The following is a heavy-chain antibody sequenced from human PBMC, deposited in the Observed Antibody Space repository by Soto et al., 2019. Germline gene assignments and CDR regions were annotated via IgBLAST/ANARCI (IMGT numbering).Heavy chain of an antibody. CDR1: GYTFTSYG. Sequence: ASVKVSCKASGYTFTSYGISWVRQAPGQGLEWMGWISAYNGNTNYAQKLQGRVTMTTDTSTSTAYMELRSLRSDDTAVYYCARVGRSGYYDTYYYYYYGMDVWGQGTTVTSP. CDR2: ISAYNGNT. V-gene: IGHV1-18*01. J-gene: IGHJ6*02. CDR3: ARVGRSGYYDTYYYYYYGMDV. D-gene: IGHD3-22*01.